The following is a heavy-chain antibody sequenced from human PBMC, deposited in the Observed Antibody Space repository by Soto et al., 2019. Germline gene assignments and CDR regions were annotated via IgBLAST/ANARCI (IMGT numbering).Heavy chain of an antibody. Sequence: QVQLVQSGAEVKKPGASVKVSCKASGYTCTSYGISWVRQAPGQGLEWVGWISAYNGNTTYAQKLQGRVTMTTDTSTSTAYMALRSLRSDDTAVYYCARVILRNDPCVAFDLWGQGKMVTVSS. V-gene: IGHV1-18*04. CDR1: GYTCTSYG. CDR2: ISAYNGNT. J-gene: IGHJ3*01. CDR3: ARVILRNDPCVAFDL. D-gene: IGHD1-1*01.